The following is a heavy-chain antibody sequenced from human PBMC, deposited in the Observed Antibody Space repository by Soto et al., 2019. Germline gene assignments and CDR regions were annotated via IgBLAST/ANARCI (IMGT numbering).Heavy chain of an antibody. Sequence: GGSLRLSCAASGFTFSSYGMHWVRQAPGKGLEWVAVISYDVSNKYYADSVKGRFTISRDNSKNTLYLQMNSLRAEDTAVYYCAKEAVKLERRGYYYYGMDVWGQGTRVTLSS. CDR1: GFTFSSYG. V-gene: IGHV3-30*18. CDR3: AKEAVKLERRGYYYYGMDV. J-gene: IGHJ6*02. CDR2: ISYDVSNK. D-gene: IGHD1-1*01.